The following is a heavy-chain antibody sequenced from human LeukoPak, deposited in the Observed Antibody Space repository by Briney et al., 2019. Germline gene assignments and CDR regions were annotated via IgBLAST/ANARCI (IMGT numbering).Heavy chain of an antibody. D-gene: IGHD2-2*01. Sequence: GGSLRLSCAASGFTFSSYGTHWVRQAPGKGLEWVAVIWYDGSNKYYADSVKGRFTISRDNSKNTLYLQMNSLRAEDTAVYYCAKGGCSSTSCYGEVYYYYMDVWGKGTTVTVSS. CDR2: IWYDGSNK. CDR3: AKGGCSSTSCYGEVYYYYMDV. J-gene: IGHJ6*03. CDR1: GFTFSSYG. V-gene: IGHV3-33*06.